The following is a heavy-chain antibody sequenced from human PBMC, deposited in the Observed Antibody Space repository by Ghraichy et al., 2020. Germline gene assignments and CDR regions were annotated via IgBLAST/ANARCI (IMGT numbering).Heavy chain of an antibody. CDR3: SGSYTLNDY. D-gene: IGHD3-10*01. Sequence: LSLTCAASGFTVSSNYMSWVRQAPGKGLEWVSVIYSGGSAFYADSVKGRFTISRDNSKNTLYLQMNSLRAEDTAVYYCSGSYTLNDYWGQGTLVTVSS. CDR1: GFTVSSNY. J-gene: IGHJ4*02. CDR2: IYSGGSA. V-gene: IGHV3-53*01.